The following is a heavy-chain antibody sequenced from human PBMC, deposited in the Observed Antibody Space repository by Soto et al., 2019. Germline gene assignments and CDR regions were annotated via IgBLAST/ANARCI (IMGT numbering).Heavy chain of an antibody. CDR1: GFTFSSYS. V-gene: IGHV3-23*01. D-gene: IGHD3-10*01. J-gene: IGHJ4*02. CDR3: AKKVNSGSGSQYFDY. Sequence: PXVSLRLCFAASGFTFSSYSMSWVRQAPGKGLEWVSGFRGSGDDGTTYYADSVKGRFTISRDNSKNMLFLQMNSLRAEDTAIYYCAKKVNSGSGSQYFDYWGQGTLVTVSS. CDR2: FRGSGDDGTT.